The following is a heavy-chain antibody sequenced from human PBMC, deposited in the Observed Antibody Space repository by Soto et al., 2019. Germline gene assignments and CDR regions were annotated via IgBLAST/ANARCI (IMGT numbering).Heavy chain of an antibody. Sequence: VQLVESGGGLVQPGGSLRLSCAGSGFTLSDHYIDWVRQAPGQGLEWVGWVSSYNGNTNYAYNLKDRVIMTTDASTSTAYMELRGLRSDDTAVYYCAREVEGSYSPADFWGQGTPVTVSS. D-gene: IGHD3-10*01. CDR1: GFTLSDHY. J-gene: IGHJ4*02. V-gene: IGHV1-18*04. CDR2: VSSYNGNT. CDR3: AREVEGSYSPADF.